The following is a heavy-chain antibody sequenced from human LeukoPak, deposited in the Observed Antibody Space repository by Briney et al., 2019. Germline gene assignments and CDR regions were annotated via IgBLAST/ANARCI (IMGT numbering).Heavy chain of an antibody. Sequence: SETLSLTCTVSGGSISNYYWSWIRQPPGKGLEWIGYIYYSGSTNYNPSLKSRVTISVDTSKNQFSLKLSSVTAADTAVYYCARGTVTSDYWGQGTLVTVSS. D-gene: IGHD4-17*01. CDR2: IYYSGST. V-gene: IGHV4-59*01. J-gene: IGHJ4*02. CDR3: ARGTVTSDY. CDR1: GGSISNYY.